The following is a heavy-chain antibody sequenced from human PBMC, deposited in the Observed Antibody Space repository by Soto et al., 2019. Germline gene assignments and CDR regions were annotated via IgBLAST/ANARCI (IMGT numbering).Heavy chain of an antibody. CDR2: ISYDGSNK. CDR1: GFTFSSYG. J-gene: IGHJ5*02. CDR3: AKDRSVSSNWFDP. Sequence: PGESLRLSCAASGFTFSSYGMHWVRQAPGKGLEWVAVISYDGSNKYYADSVKGRFTISRDNSKNTLYLQMNSLRAEDTAVYYCAKDRSVSSNWFDPWGQGTLVTVSS. V-gene: IGHV3-30*18.